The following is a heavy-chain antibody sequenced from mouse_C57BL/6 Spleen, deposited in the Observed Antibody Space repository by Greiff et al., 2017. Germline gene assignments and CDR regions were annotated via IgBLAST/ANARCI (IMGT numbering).Heavy chain of an antibody. CDR1: GFSLTSYG. Sequence: VKVVESGPGLVQPSQSLSITCTVSGFSLTSYGVHWVRQSPGQGLEWLGVIWSGGSTDYNAAFISKLSISKDNSKCQVFFKMNSLQADDTAIYYCAGNLGWGYYFDYWGQGTTLTVSS. CDR2: IWSGGST. CDR3: AGNLGWGYYFDY. D-gene: IGHD1-1*02. J-gene: IGHJ2*01. V-gene: IGHV2-2*01.